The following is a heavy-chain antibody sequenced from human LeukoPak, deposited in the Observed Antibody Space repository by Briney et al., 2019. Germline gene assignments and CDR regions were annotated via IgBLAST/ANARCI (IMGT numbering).Heavy chain of an antibody. J-gene: IGHJ4*02. D-gene: IGHD3-22*01. CDR3: ARDPIDSS. V-gene: IGHV4-38-2*02. CDR1: GYSISSGYY. Sequence: SETLSLTCTVSGYSISSGYYWGWIRQPPGKGLEWIGSIYHSGSTYYNPSLKSRVTISVDTSKNQFSLKLSSVTAADTAVYYCARDPIDSSWGQGTLVTVSS. CDR2: IYHSGST.